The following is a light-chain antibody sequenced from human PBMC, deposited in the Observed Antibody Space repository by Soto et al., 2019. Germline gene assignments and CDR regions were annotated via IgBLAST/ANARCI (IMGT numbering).Light chain of an antibody. CDR2: GAS. Sequence: EIVMTQSPATLSVPPGEGATLSCRASQSVSSNLAWYQQKPGQAPRLLIYGASTRATGVPARFSGSGSGTEFTLTISSLQSVDSALYYCQQYNRWPPYTCGQGTKLEI. CDR1: QSVSSN. V-gene: IGKV3-15*01. J-gene: IGKJ2*01. CDR3: QQYNRWPPYT.